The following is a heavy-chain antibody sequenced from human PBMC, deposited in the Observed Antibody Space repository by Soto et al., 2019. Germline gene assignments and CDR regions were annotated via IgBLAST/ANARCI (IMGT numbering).Heavy chain of an antibody. CDR3: AGAPAAAAGIKAIVWFDP. Sequence: QLQLQESGPGLVKPSQTLSLTCTVSGGSTSSGGYYWSWIRQHPGKGLEWIGYIYYSGSTYYNPSLKSRVTISVDTSKNQCSLKLRSVTAADTAVYYCAGAPAAAAGIKAIVWFDPWGQVTLVSVSS. CDR1: GGSTSSGGYY. D-gene: IGHD6-13*01. V-gene: IGHV4-31*03. CDR2: IYYSGST. J-gene: IGHJ5*02.